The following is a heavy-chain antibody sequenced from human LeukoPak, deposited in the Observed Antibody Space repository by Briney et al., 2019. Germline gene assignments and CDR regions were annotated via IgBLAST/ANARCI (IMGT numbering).Heavy chain of an antibody. J-gene: IGHJ4*02. CDR1: GGSISSYY. V-gene: IGHV4-59*12. CDR3: ARVGYCSGGSCYAIDY. D-gene: IGHD2-15*01. Sequence: PSETLSLTCTVSGGSISSYYWSWIRQPPGKGLEWIGYIYYSGSTNYNPSLKSRVTISVDTSKNQFSLKLSSVTAADTAVYYCARVGYCSGGSCYAIDYWGQGTLVTVSS. CDR2: IYYSGST.